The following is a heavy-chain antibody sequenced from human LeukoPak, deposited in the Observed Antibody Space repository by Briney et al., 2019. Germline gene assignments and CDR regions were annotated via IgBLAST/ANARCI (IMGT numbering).Heavy chain of an antibody. D-gene: IGHD3-22*01. Sequence: PSETLSLTCTVSGGSISSGDYYWSWIRQPPGKGLEWIGYIYYSGSTYYNPSLKSRVTISVDTSKNQFSLKLSSVTAADTAVYYCAREGITMIDDHVYWGQGTLVTVSS. CDR1: GGSISSGDYY. CDR2: IYYSGST. CDR3: AREGITMIDDHVY. V-gene: IGHV4-30-4*01. J-gene: IGHJ4*02.